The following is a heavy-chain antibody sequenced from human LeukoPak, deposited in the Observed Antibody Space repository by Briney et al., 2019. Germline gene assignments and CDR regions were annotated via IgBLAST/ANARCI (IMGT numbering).Heavy chain of an antibody. Sequence: TSETLSLTCTVSGGSISSSSYYWGWIRQPPGKGLEWIGSIYYSGSTYYNPSLKSRVTISVDTSKNQFSLKLSSVTAADTAVYYCAKDRTPHPDDAFDIWGQGAMVTVSS. J-gene: IGHJ3*02. V-gene: IGHV4-39*02. CDR3: AKDRTPHPDDAFDI. CDR1: GGSISSSSYY. D-gene: IGHD1-14*01. CDR2: IYYSGST.